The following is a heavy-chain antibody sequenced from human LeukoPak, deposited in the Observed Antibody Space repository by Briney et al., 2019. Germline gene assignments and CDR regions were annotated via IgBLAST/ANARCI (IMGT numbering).Heavy chain of an antibody. J-gene: IGHJ5*02. CDR3: ARASFGTIAAAGDHIKYNWFDP. D-gene: IGHD6-13*01. CDR2: IIPIFGTA. Sequence: SVKVSCKASGGTFSRYAINWVRQAPGQGLEWMGGIIPIFGTANYAQKFQGRVTITADESTSTAYMELSSLRSEDTAVYYCARASFGTIAAAGDHIKYNWFDPWGQGTLVTVSS. V-gene: IGHV1-69*13. CDR1: GGTFSRYA.